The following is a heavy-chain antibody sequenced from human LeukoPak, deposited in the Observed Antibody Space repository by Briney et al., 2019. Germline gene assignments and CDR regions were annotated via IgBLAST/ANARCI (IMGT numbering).Heavy chain of an antibody. D-gene: IGHD1-26*01. Sequence: ASVKVSCKASGYTFTSYGISWVRQAPGQGLEWMGWISAYNGNTNYAQKLQGRVTMTTDTSTSTAYMELSSLRSEDTAVYYCASESGWEPRNAFDIWGQGTMVTVSS. CDR2: ISAYNGNT. J-gene: IGHJ3*02. CDR3: ASESGWEPRNAFDI. CDR1: GYTFTSYG. V-gene: IGHV1-18*01.